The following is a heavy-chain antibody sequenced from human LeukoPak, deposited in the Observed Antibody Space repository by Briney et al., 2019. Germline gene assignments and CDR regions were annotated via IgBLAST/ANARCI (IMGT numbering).Heavy chain of an antibody. CDR1: GFTFSSYA. D-gene: IGHD4-23*01. CDR3: AKDLVYGGTPR. CDR2: ISGSGGST. J-gene: IGHJ4*02. V-gene: IGHV3-23*01. Sequence: GGSLRLPCAASGFTFSSYAMSWVRQAPGKGLEWVSAISGSGGSTYYADSVKGRFTISRDNSKNTLYLQMNSLRAEDTAVYYCAKDLVYGGTPRWGQGTLVTVSS.